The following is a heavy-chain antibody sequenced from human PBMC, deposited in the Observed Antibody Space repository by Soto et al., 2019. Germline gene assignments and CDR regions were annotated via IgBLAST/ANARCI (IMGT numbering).Heavy chain of an antibody. Sequence: GGSLRLSCAASGFPFSSYSMNWVRQAPGKGLEWISYISSSGGSTYYAVSVKCRFTISRDNSKNALYLQMNSLRAEDTAVYFCAKDRPDITIFGVAPSSPFDYWGQGTLVTVSS. D-gene: IGHD3-3*01. CDR3: AKDRPDITIFGVAPSSPFDY. V-gene: IGHV3-48*01. CDR1: GFPFSSYS. J-gene: IGHJ4*02. CDR2: ISSSGGST.